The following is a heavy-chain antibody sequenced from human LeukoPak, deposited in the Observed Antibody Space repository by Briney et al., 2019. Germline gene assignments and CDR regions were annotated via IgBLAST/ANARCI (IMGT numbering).Heavy chain of an antibody. Sequence: GGSLRLSCQASGFTFNSYAMSWVRQAPGKGLEWVSAISGSGGSTYYADSVKGRFTISRDNSKNTLYLQMNSLRAEDTAVYYCAKVRVVGYYFDYWGQGTLVTVSS. CDR1: GFTFNSYA. CDR2: ISGSGGST. D-gene: IGHD3-3*01. V-gene: IGHV3-23*01. CDR3: AKVRVVGYYFDY. J-gene: IGHJ4*02.